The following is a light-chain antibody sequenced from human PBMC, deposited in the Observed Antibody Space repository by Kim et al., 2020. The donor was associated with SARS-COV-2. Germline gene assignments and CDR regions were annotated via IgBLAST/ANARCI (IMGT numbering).Light chain of an antibody. V-gene: IGKV3-20*01. CDR2: GAS. J-gene: IGKJ2*02. CDR3: QQYAGLPRT. CDR1: QSVSSNS. Sequence: LSPVERATLSCRASQSVSSNSLAWYQQKPGQAPRLLIYGASSRATGIPDRFSGSGSGTDFTLTISRLDPEDFAVYYCQQYAGLPRTFGQGTKLEI.